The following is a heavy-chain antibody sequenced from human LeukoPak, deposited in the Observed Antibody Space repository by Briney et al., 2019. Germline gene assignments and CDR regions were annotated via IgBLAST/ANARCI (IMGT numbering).Heavy chain of an antibody. Sequence: GGSLRLSCAASEFTFSDYYMSWIRQAPGKGLEWVSYISSGGSTIYYADSVKGRFTISRDNAKNSLYLQMNSLRAEDTAVYYCARGPRRVRFLEWLSKGRDYYYGMDVWGQGTTVTVSS. CDR2: ISSGGSTI. V-gene: IGHV3-11*01. CDR1: EFTFSDYY. J-gene: IGHJ6*02. D-gene: IGHD3-3*01. CDR3: ARGPRRVRFLEWLSKGRDYYYGMDV.